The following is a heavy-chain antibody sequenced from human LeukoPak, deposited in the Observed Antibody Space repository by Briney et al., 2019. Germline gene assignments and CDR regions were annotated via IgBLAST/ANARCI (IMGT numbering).Heavy chain of an antibody. CDR3: AKDLGITMVRGVIFDY. V-gene: IGHV3-23*01. CDR1: GFTFSSYA. Sequence: GGSLRLSCAASGFTFSSYAMSWVRQAPGKGLEWVSAISGSGGSTYYADSVKGRFTISRDNSKNTLYLQMDRQRAEDTAVYYCAKDLGITMVRGVIFDYWGQGTLVTVSS. CDR2: ISGSGGST. J-gene: IGHJ4*02. D-gene: IGHD3-10*01.